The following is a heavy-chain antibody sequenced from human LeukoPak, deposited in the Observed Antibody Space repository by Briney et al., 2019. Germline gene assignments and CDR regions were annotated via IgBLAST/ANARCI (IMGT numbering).Heavy chain of an antibody. CDR2: IYYSGST. V-gene: IGHV4-59*08. CDR1: GGSISSYY. CDR3: ARHSKIGGKSFDY. J-gene: IGHJ4*02. Sequence: SGTLSLTCTVSGGSISSYYWSWIRQPPGKGLEWIGYIYYSGSTNYNPSLKSRVTISVDTSKNQFSLKLSSVTAADTAVYYCARHSKIGGKSFDYWGQGTLVTVSS. D-gene: IGHD1-14*01.